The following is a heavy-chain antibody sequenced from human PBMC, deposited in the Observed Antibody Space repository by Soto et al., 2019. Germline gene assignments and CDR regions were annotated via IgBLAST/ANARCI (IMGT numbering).Heavy chain of an antibody. CDR1: GYTFTSYG. D-gene: IGHD6-13*01. Sequence: GASVKVSCKASGYTFTSYGIHWVRQAPGQRLEWMGWINAANVDTKHSPKFQGRVTLTRDTSASTAYMELSSLRSEDTAGYYCVRRHVSATGIDWFDPWGQGTLVTSPQ. CDR3: VRRHVSATGIDWFDP. V-gene: IGHV1-3*01. CDR2: INAANVDT. J-gene: IGHJ5*02.